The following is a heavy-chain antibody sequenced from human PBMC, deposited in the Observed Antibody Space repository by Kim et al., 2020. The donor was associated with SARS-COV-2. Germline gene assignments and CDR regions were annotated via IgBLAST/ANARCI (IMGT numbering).Heavy chain of an antibody. CDR3: GRDGSGQGAETAF. CDR1: GFGFSDYY. V-gene: IGHV3-11*06. CDR2: ISDSSIYT. Sequence: GGSLRLSCAASGFGFSDYYMTGIRQVPGKGLEGVSSISDSSIYTGYADSVRGRFIISRDNAKSSLYLQMNSLRAEDTAIYYCGRDGSGQGAETAFWGRGT. J-gene: IGHJ4*02. D-gene: IGHD2-15*01.